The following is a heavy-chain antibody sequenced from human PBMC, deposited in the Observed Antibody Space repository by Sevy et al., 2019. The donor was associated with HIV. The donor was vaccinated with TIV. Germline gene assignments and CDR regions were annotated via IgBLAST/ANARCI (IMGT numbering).Heavy chain of an antibody. V-gene: IGHV1-46*01. D-gene: IGHD6-6*01. CDR3: ARALEIYRSSGYWFDP. CDR2: INPSGGNT. J-gene: IGHJ5*02. CDR1: GYTLTTYY. Sequence: ASVKVSCKASGYTLTTYYMHWVRQAPGQGLEWMGIINPSGGNTNYAQEFQGRVTMTRDTSTSTVYMELSRLRSEDTAVYYCARALEIYRSSGYWFDPWGQGTLVTVSS.